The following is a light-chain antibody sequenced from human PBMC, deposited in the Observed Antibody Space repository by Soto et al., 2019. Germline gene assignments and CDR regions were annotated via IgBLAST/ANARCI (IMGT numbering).Light chain of an antibody. CDR2: DVS. CDR3: SSHTSSTPSV. J-gene: IGLJ1*01. Sequence: QSVLTQPASVSGSPGQSITISCAGTASDVGGYNYVSWYQQHPGKAPKLIIYDVSNRPSGVSNRFSVSKSGSTASLTISGLQAEDEADYYCSSHTSSTPSVVGTGTKVXVL. V-gene: IGLV2-14*01. CDR1: ASDVGGYNY.